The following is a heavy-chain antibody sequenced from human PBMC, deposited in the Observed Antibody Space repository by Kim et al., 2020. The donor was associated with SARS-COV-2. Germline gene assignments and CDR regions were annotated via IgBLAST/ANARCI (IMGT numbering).Heavy chain of an antibody. CDR1: GGSISSGSYY. J-gene: IGHJ5*02. D-gene: IGHD6-13*01. V-gene: IGHV4-61*02. CDR3: ARGSRAPPLLWAAAGKGIWFDP. Sequence: SETLSLTCTVSGGSISSGSYYWSWIRQPAGKGLEWIGRIYTSGSTNYNPSLKSRVTISVDTSKNQFSLKLSSVTAADTAVYYCARGSRAPPLLWAAAGKGIWFDPWGQGTLVTVSS. CDR2: IYTSGST.